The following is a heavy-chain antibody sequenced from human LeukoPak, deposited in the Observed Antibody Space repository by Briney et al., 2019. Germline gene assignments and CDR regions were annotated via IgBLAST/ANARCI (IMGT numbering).Heavy chain of an antibody. CDR1: GGSISSSSYY. CDR3: ARGVTFDY. J-gene: IGHJ4*02. CDR2: IYYSGST. V-gene: IGHV4-39*01. Sequence: SETLSLTCTVSGGSISSSSYYWGWIRQPPGKGLEWIGSIYYSGSTYYNPSLKSRVTISVDTSKNQFSLKLSSVTAADTAVYYCARGVTFDYWGQGTLVTVSS. D-gene: IGHD2-21*02.